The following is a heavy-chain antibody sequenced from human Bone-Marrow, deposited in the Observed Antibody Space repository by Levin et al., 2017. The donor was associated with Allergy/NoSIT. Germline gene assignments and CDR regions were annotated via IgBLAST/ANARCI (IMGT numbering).Heavy chain of an antibody. CDR1: GFTFGDYA. J-gene: IGHJ4*02. Sequence: SCTASGFTFGDYAMSWVRQAPGKGLEWVGFIRSKAYGGTTEYAASVKGRFTISRDDSKSIAYLQMNSLKTEDTAVYYCTRDYDSSGVILDYWGQGTLVTVSS. CDR2: IRSKAYGGTT. D-gene: IGHD6-19*01. V-gene: IGHV3-49*04. CDR3: TRDYDSSGVILDY.